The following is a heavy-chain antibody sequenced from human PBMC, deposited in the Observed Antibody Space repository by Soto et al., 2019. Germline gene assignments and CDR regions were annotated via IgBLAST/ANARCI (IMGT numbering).Heavy chain of an antibody. CDR3: AGLGYDSQDF. Sequence: PGGSLRLSCAASGYTLSDYSMNWVRQAPGKGLEWVSYFGTSRKYIFYSDSVRGRFTISRDNFKNTLYLQMNSLRAEDTALYYCAGLGYDSQDFWGQGTPVTVSS. D-gene: IGHD2-2*03. V-gene: IGHV3-21*05. J-gene: IGHJ4*02. CDR1: GYTLSDYS. CDR2: FGTSRKYI.